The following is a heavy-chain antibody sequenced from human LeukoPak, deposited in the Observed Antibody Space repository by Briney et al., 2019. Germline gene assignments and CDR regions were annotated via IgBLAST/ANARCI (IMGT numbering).Heavy chain of an antibody. D-gene: IGHD2-8*01. CDR2: INHSGST. V-gene: IGHV4-34*01. J-gene: IGHJ5*02. Sequence: PSETLSLTCAVYGGSFSGYYWSWIRQPPGKGLEWIGEINHSGSTNYNPSLKSRVTISVDTSKNQFSLKLSSVTAADTAVYYCARRVKDIVLMVYAIGWFDPWGQGTLVTVSS. CDR3: ARRVKDIVLMVYAIGWFDP. CDR1: GGSFSGYY.